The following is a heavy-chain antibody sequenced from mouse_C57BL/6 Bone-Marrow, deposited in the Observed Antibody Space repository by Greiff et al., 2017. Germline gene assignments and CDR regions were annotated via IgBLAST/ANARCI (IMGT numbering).Heavy chain of an antibody. J-gene: IGHJ1*03. V-gene: IGHV1-55*01. Sequence: QVQLQQPGAELVKPGASVKMSCKASGYTFTSYWITWVKQRPGQGLEWIGDIYPGSGSPNYNEKFKSKATLTVDTSSSTAYMQLSSLTSEDSAVYYCASEGLDWDVLWYFDVWGTGTTVTVSS. CDR2: IYPGSGSP. CDR3: ASEGLDWDVLWYFDV. D-gene: IGHD4-1*01. CDR1: GYTFTSYW.